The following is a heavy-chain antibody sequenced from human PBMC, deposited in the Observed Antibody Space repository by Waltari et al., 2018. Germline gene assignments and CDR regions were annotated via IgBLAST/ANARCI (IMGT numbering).Heavy chain of an antibody. Sequence: VEVVESGGGLVQPGGSLRLSCVTSGFSFSSFEINWVRQAPGKGLEWVSFISSTGNTIYYADSVRGRFTSSRDNAKNSMYLQMNSLRVEDTALYYCAREGSDWSLDVWGQGTSVTVSS. CDR1: GFSFSSFE. CDR3: AREGSDWSLDV. J-gene: IGHJ3*01. D-gene: IGHD6-19*01. V-gene: IGHV3-48*03. CDR2: ISSTGNTI.